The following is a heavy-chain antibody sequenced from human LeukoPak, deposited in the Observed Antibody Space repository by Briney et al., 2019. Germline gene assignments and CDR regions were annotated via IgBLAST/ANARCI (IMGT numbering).Heavy chain of an antibody. D-gene: IGHD1-1*01. J-gene: IGHJ4*02. Sequence: GGSLRLSCAASGFTFSSYSMNWVRQAPGKGLEWVSYISSSSSTIYYADSVEGRFTISRDNAKNSLYLQMNSLRTEDTALYYCVKDRSTSGVSEFDCWGQGTLVTVSS. CDR2: ISSSSSTI. V-gene: IGHV3-48*04. CDR3: VKDRSTSGVSEFDC. CDR1: GFTFSSYS.